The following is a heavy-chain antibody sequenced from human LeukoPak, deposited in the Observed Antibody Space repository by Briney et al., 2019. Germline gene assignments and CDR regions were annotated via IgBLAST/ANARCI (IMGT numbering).Heavy chain of an antibody. CDR1: GGSISGYY. Sequence: SGTLSLTCTVSGGSISGYYWSWIRQPPGKGLEWIGFISYSGGTSYNPSLKSRVTISVDTSKNQFSLKLNSVTAADTAVYYCARHGGSYTFDYWGQGTLVTVSS. J-gene: IGHJ4*02. CDR2: ISYSGGT. CDR3: ARHGGSYTFDY. V-gene: IGHV4-59*08. D-gene: IGHD1-26*01.